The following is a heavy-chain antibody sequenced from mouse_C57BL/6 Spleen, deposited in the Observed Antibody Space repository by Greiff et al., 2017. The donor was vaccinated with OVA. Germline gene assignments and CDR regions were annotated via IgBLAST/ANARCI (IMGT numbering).Heavy chain of an antibody. V-gene: IGHV3-6*01. J-gene: IGHJ2*01. CDR3: AREGDGYDY. Sequence: DVKLQESGPGLVKPSQSLSLTCSVTGYSITSGYYWNWIRQFPGNKLEWMGYISYDGSNNYNPSLKNRISITRDTSKNQFFLKLNSVTTKDTATYYCAREGDGYDYWGQGTTLTVSS. CDR1: GYSITSGYY. D-gene: IGHD2-3*01. CDR2: ISYDGSN.